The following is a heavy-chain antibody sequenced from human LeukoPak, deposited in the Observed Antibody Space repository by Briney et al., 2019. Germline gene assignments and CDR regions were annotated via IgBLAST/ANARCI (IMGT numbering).Heavy chain of an antibody. D-gene: IGHD1/OR15-1a*01. CDR2: ISSSGSTI. Sequence: GGSLRLPCAASGFTFSSYEMNWVRQAPGKGLEWVSYISSSGSTIYYADSVKGRFTISRDNAKNSLYLQMNSLRAEDTAVYYCALDQWRFDYWGQGTLVTVSS. CDR3: ALDQWRFDY. CDR1: GFTFSSYE. J-gene: IGHJ4*02. V-gene: IGHV3-48*03.